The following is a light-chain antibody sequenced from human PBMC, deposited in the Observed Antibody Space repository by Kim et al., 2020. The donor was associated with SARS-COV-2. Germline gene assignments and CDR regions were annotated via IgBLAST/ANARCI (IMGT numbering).Light chain of an antibody. CDR1: NIGSKS. V-gene: IGLV3-21*04. J-gene: IGLJ3*02. CDR2: YDT. Sequence: SYELTQPPSVSVAPGKTARITCGGNNIGSKSVHWYQQKPGQAPVLVIYYDTNRPSGIPERFSGSNSGNTATLTINRVEAGDEADYYCQVWVDGSGQKVFGGGTQLTVL. CDR3: QVWVDGSGQKV.